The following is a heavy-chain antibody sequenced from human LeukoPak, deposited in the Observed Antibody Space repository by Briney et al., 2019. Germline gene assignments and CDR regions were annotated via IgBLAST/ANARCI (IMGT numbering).Heavy chain of an antibody. CDR2: ISGRGGST. J-gene: IGHJ3*02. D-gene: IGHD3-22*01. CDR3: AKDYYVLYYYDSSGIDAFDI. CDR1: GFTFSSYA. V-gene: IGHV3-23*01. Sequence: PGGSLRLSCAASGFTFSSYAMSWVRQAPGKGLEWVSAISGRGGSTYYADSVKGRFTISRDNSKNTLYLQMNSLRAEDTAVYYCAKDYYVLYYYDSSGIDAFDIWGQGTMVTVSS.